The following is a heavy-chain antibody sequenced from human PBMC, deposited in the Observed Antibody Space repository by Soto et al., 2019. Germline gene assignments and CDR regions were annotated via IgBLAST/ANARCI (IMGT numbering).Heavy chain of an antibody. D-gene: IGHD6-13*01. CDR3: AREPATIASAGREDY. J-gene: IGHJ4*02. CDR1: GYTFTSYG. Sequence: QVQLVKSGAEVKKPGASVKVSCKASGYTFTSYGISWVRQAPGQGLEWMGWISAYNGNTHYAQKLQGRVPMTTDPATDIAYMELRSLRSDDTAVYYCAREPATIASAGREDYWGQGTLFTVSS. CDR2: ISAYNGNT. V-gene: IGHV1-18*01.